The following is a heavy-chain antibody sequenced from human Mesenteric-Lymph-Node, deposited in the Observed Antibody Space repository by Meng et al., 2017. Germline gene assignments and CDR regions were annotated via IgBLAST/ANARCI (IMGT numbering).Heavy chain of an antibody. CDR3: ARLYYGSGSHIHY. CDR1: GYNFSSYW. Sequence: GGSLRLSCQTSGYNFSSYWIGWVRQMPGKGLEWMGIIYPDDSDNRYSPSFQGQVTISADKSISTAYLQWSSLKASDTAMYYCARLYYGSGSHIHYWGQGTLVTVSS. CDR2: IYPDDSDN. V-gene: IGHV5-51*01. J-gene: IGHJ4*02. D-gene: IGHD3-10*01.